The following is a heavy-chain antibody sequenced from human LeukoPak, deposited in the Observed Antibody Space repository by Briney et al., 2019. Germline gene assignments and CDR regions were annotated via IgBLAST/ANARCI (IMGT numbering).Heavy chain of an antibody. J-gene: IGHJ5*02. V-gene: IGHV4-39*01. Sequence: PSETLSLTCTVSGGSISSSSYYWGWIRQPPGKGLEWFGSIYYSGSTYYNPSLKSRVTISVDTSKNQFSLKLSSVTAADTAVYYCARLLYDGDYLWGQGTLVTVSS. D-gene: IGHD4-17*01. CDR1: GGSISSSSYY. CDR2: IYYSGST. CDR3: ARLLYDGDYL.